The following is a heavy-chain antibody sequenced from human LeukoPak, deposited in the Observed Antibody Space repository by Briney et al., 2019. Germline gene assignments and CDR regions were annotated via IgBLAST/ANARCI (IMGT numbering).Heavy chain of an antibody. D-gene: IGHD3-16*02. V-gene: IGHV1-46*01. CDR3: ARDNSVGGIAWWFDP. CDR1: GYTFTSYY. J-gene: IGHJ5*02. CDR2: INPSGGST. Sequence: ASVKVSCKASGYTFTSYYIHWVRQAPGEGLEWMGIINPSGGSTSYAQKFQGRVTMTRDMSTTTDYMELSSLRSEDTAVYYCARDNSVGGIAWWFDPWGQGTLVTVSS.